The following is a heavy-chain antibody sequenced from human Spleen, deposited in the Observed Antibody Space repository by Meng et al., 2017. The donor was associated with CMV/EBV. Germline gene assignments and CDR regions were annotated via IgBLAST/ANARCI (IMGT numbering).Heavy chain of an antibody. Sequence: GGSLRLSCAASGFTLSSYWMHWVRQAPGKGLVWVSRINSDGGNTNYADSVRGRFTISRDNAKNTLYLQMNSLRAEDTAVYYCARELAVAGSWFDPWGQGTLVTVSS. V-gene: IGHV3-74*01. CDR3: ARELAVAGSWFDP. J-gene: IGHJ5*02. CDR1: GFTLSSYW. D-gene: IGHD6-19*01. CDR2: INSDGGNT.